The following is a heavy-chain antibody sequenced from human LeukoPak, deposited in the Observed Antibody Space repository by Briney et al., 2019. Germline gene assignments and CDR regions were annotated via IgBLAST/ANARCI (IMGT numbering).Heavy chain of an antibody. J-gene: IGHJ4*02. D-gene: IGHD3-3*01. CDR1: GGSISSSSYY. Sequence: PSETLSLTCTVSGGSISSSSYYWGWIRQPPGKGLEWIGSIYYSGSTYYNPSLKSRVTISVDTSKNQFSLKLSSVTAADTAVYYCARVGPRHYDFWSGYYTDTPYFDYWGQGTLVTVSS. CDR2: IYYSGST. V-gene: IGHV4-39*07. CDR3: ARVGPRHYDFWSGYYTDTPYFDY.